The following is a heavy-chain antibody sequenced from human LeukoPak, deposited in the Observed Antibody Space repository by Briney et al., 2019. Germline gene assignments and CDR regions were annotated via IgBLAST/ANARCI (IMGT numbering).Heavy chain of an antibody. V-gene: IGHV4-59*01. CDR2: IYYSGST. CDR1: GGSISSYY. J-gene: IGHJ4*02. Sequence: SETLSLTCTVSGGSISSYYWSWIRQPPGKGLEWIGYIYYSGSTNYNPSLQSRVTISVDTSKNQFSLKLSSVTAADTAVYYCARAHAERWLQPYFDYWGQGTLVTVSS. CDR3: ARAHAERWLQPYFDY. D-gene: IGHD5-24*01.